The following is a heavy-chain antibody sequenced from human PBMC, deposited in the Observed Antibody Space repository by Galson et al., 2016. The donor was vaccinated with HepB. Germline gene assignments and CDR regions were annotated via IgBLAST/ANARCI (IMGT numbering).Heavy chain of an antibody. Sequence: SLRLSCAASGLPFRSYGMHWVRQAPGKGLEWVAVILYDGSNKYYADSVEGRFTISRDNSKNTLYLNMSSLRPEDAAVYYCAASGSYLAADYWGQGTLVTVSS. CDR1: GLPFRSYG. D-gene: IGHD1-26*01. J-gene: IGHJ4*02. V-gene: IGHV3-30*03. CDR3: AASGSYLAADY. CDR2: ILYDGSNK.